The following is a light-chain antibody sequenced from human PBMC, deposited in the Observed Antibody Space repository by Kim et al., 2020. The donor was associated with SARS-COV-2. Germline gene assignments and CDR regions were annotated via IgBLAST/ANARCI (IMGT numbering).Light chain of an antibody. CDR2: GAS. CDR1: QSVSSSY. J-gene: IGKJ1*01. CDR3: QQYGSSSWT. V-gene: IGKV3-20*01. Sequence: EIVLTQSPGTLSLYPGERATLSCRASQSVSSSYLAWYQQKPGQAPRLLIYGASSRATGIPDRFSGSGSGTDFTLTISRLEPEDYAVYYYQQYGSSSWTFGQGTKVDIK.